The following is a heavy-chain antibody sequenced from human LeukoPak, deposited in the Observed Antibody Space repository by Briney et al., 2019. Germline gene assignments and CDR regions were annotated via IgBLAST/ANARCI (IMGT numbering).Heavy chain of an antibody. CDR1: GFTFSIAW. Sequence: GGSLRLSCAASGFTFSIAWMSWVRQAPGKGLEWVGRIKSRGDGETRDCAAPVKDRSIISRDDSKNTLYLQMNSLRTEDTAIYYCAAVGEWLSNAFNTWGQGTMVTVSA. CDR3: AAVGEWLSNAFNT. V-gene: IGHV3-15*01. J-gene: IGHJ3*02. CDR2: IKSRGDGETR. D-gene: IGHD3-3*01.